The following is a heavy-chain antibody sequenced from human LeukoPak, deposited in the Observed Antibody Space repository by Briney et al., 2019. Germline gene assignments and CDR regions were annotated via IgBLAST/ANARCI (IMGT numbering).Heavy chain of an antibody. CDR3: ARLYYYYGLDV. V-gene: IGHV4-39*01. Sequence: SETLSLTCTVSGGSISSSTYYWGWIRQPPGKGLELIGSKYYSGNSYYNPSLKSRVSISVDTSKNQFSLKLSSVTAADTAVYYCARLYYYYGLDVWGQGTTVTVS. CDR1: GGSISSSTYY. CDR2: KYYSGNS. J-gene: IGHJ6*02.